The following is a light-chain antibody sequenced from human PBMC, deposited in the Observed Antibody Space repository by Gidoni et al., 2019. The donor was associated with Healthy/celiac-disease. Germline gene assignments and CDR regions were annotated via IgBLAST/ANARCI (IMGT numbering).Light chain of an antibody. CDR2: GAS. Sequence: EIVLTQSPGTLSLSPGERATLSCRASQSVSSSYLAWYQQKPGQAPRLLLYGASSRATGIQDRFSGSGSGTDFTLTISRLEPEDFAVYYCQQYGSWWTFXQXTKVXIK. J-gene: IGKJ1*01. CDR3: QQYGSWWT. V-gene: IGKV3-20*01. CDR1: QSVSSSY.